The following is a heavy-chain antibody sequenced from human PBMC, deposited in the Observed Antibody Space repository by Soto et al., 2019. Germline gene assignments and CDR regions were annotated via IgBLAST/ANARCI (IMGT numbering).Heavy chain of an antibody. D-gene: IGHD3-3*01. CDR2: INHSGST. J-gene: IGHJ5*02. Sequence: SETLSLTCAVYGGSFSGYYWSWIRQPPGKGLEWIGEINHSGSTNYNPSLKSRVTISVDTSKNQFSLKLSSVTAADTAVYYCARLGFWSGYRFDPWGQGTLVTVSS. CDR3: ARLGFWSGYRFDP. CDR1: GGSFSGYY. V-gene: IGHV4-34*01.